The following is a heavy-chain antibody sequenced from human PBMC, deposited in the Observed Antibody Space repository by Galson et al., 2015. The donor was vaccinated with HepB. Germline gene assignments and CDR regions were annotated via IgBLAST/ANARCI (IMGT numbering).Heavy chain of an antibody. J-gene: IGHJ3*01. Sequence: SLRLSCAASGFTVKTNYMSWVRQAPGQGLEWVSLIYTNDQTFYADSVKGRFTISRDNSKNTVSLQMNNLRAEDTAIYFCARDLYYYTSRAHNYEGAFDLWGQGTMVAVSS. CDR1: GFTVKTNY. D-gene: IGHD3-10*01. CDR2: IYTNDQT. V-gene: IGHV3-66*01. CDR3: ARDLYYYTSRAHNYEGAFDL.